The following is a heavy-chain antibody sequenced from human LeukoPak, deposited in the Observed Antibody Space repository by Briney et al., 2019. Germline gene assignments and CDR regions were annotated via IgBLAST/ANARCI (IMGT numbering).Heavy chain of an antibody. V-gene: IGHV1-2*02. Sequence: GASVKVSCKASGYTFTGYYMHWVRQAPGQGLEWMGWINPNSGGTNYAQKFQGRVTMTRDTSISTAYMELSRLRSDDTAVYYCAKSIVADSSSWELDWGQGTLVTVSS. CDR3: AKSIVADSSSWELD. J-gene: IGHJ4*02. CDR2: INPNSGGT. CDR1: GYTFTGYY. D-gene: IGHD3-22*01.